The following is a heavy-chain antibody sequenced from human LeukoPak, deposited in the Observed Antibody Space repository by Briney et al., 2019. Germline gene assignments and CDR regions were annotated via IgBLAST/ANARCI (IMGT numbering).Heavy chain of an antibody. D-gene: IGHD1-26*01. CDR3: AKDAVGGTAYYFDC. CDR2: ISSSSSGT. CDR1: GFTFSSYA. V-gene: IGHV3-23*01. J-gene: IGHJ4*02. Sequence: GALRLSCAASGFTFSSYAMSWVRQAPGKGLEWVSGISSSSSGTYYADSVKGRFTISRDNSKNTLYLQMNRLRAEDTAVYYCAKDAVGGTAYYFDCWGQGTLVSVSS.